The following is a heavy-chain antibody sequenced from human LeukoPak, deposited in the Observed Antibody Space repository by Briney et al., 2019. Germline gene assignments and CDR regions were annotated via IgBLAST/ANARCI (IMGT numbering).Heavy chain of an antibody. D-gene: IGHD3-10*01. V-gene: IGHV4-4*02. J-gene: IGHJ4*02. CDR3: ARAPENDGSGSYED. CDR2: IYHSGST. Sequence: SGTLSLTRAVSGGSISSSNWWSWVRQPPGKGLEWIGEIYHSGSTNYNPSLKSRVTISVDKSKNQFSLKLSSVTAADTAVYHCARAPENDGSGSYEDWGQGTLVTVSS. CDR1: GGSISSSNW.